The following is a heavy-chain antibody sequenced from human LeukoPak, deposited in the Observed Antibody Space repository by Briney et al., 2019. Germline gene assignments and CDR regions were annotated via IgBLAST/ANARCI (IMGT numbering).Heavy chain of an antibody. J-gene: IGHJ4*02. V-gene: IGHV4-4*07. Sequence: PSETLSLTCTVSGGSISSYYWSWIRQPAGKGLEWIGRIYTSGSTNYNPSLKSRVTMSVDTSKNQFSLKLSSVTAADTAVYYCARVGYVVAGYYFDYWGQGTLVTVSS. D-gene: IGHD6-19*01. CDR2: IYTSGST. CDR3: ARVGYVVAGYYFDY. CDR1: GGSISSYY.